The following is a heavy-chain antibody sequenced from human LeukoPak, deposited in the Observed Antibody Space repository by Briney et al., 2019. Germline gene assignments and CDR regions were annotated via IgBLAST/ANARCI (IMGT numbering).Heavy chain of an antibody. CDR2: INPNSGGT. CDR3: AFIGRYCSSTSCPFDY. V-gene: IGHV1-2*06. J-gene: IGHJ4*02. Sequence: ASVNVSSTSSGYTFTGYYMHWVRQAPRQGLEWMGRINPNSGGTNYAQKFQGRVTMTRDTSISTAYMALSTLRSDDTAVYYCAFIGRYCSSTSCPFDYWAQGTLVTVSS. D-gene: IGHD2-2*01. CDR1: GYTFTGYY.